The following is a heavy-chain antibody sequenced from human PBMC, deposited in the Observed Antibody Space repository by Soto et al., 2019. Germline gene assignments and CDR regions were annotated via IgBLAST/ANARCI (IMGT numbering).Heavy chain of an antibody. CDR1: GGTFSSYA. CDR2: IIPIFTTA. J-gene: IGHJ4*02. CDR3: ARAPASEGHVDY. D-gene: IGHD2-2*01. Sequence: QVQLVQSGAEVKKPGSSVKVSCKASGGTFSSYAISWVRQAPGQGLEWMVGIIPIFTTANYAQKFQGRVTFTADESTSTAYMELSSMRSEDTAVYYCARAPASEGHVDYWGQGTLVTVSS. V-gene: IGHV1-69*01.